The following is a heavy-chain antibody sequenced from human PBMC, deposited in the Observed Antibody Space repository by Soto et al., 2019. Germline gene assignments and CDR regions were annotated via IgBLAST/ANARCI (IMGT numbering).Heavy chain of an antibody. CDR2: ISYDGSNK. D-gene: IGHD6-19*01. CDR3: ARDLVEVAGTEEFDYYYYGMDV. V-gene: IGHV3-30-3*01. CDR1: GFTFSSYA. J-gene: IGHJ6*02. Sequence: PRLSCAASGFTFSSYAMHWVRQAPGKGLEWVAVISYDGSNKYYADSVKSRFTISRDNSKNTLYLQMNSLRAEDTAVYYCARDLVEVAGTEEFDYYYYGMDVWGQGTTVTVSS.